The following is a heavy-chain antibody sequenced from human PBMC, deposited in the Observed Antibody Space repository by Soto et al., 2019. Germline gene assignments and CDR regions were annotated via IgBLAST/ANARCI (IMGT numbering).Heavy chain of an antibody. Sequence: GGSLRLSCAASGFTFSSYGMHWVRQAPGKGLEWVAVISYDGSSKYYADSVKGRFTISRDNSKNTLYLQMNSLRAEDTAVYYCAKLGGRDSSGYLGIWGQGTMVTVSS. V-gene: IGHV3-30*18. CDR1: GFTFSSYG. CDR3: AKLGGRDSSGYLGI. CDR2: ISYDGSSK. J-gene: IGHJ3*02. D-gene: IGHD3-22*01.